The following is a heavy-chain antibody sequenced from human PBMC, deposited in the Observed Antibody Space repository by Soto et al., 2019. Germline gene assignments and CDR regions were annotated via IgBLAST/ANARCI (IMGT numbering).Heavy chain of an antibody. CDR1: GFTFSSYG. D-gene: IGHD3-3*01. CDR3: AKDYDFWSGRTTNYYYGMDV. Sequence: GGSLRLSCAASGFTFSSYGMHWVRQAPGKGLEWVAVISYDGSNKYYADSVKGRFTISRDNSKNTLYLQMNSLRAEDTAVYYCAKDYDFWSGRTTNYYYGMDVWGQGTTVTVSS. V-gene: IGHV3-30*18. CDR2: ISYDGSNK. J-gene: IGHJ6*02.